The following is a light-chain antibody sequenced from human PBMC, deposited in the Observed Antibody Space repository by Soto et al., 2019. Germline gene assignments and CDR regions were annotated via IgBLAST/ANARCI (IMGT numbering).Light chain of an antibody. V-gene: IGLV2-14*01. CDR1: SSDVGGYNY. CDR2: EVS. CDR3: SSYTSISTLV. J-gene: IGLJ2*01. Sequence: QSALTQPASVSGSPGQSITISCTGSSSDVGGYNYVSWYQQHPGKAPKLMIYEVSNRPSGISNRFSGSKSGNTASLTLSGLQAEDEADYYCSSYTSISTLVFGGGTLLTVL.